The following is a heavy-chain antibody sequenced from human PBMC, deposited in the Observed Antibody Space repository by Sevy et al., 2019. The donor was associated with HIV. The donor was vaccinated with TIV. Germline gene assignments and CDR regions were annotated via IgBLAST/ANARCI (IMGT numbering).Heavy chain of an antibody. CDR3: ARDADCSSTSCYTRWFDP. CDR1: GYTFTSYG. CDR2: ISAYNGNT. Sequence: ASVKVSCKASGYTFTSYGISWVRQAPGQGLEWMGWISAYNGNTNYAQKLQGRVTMTTDTSTGTAYMELRSLGSDDTAVYYCARDADCSSTSCYTRWFDPWGQGTLVTVSS. V-gene: IGHV1-18*04. J-gene: IGHJ5*02. D-gene: IGHD2-2*02.